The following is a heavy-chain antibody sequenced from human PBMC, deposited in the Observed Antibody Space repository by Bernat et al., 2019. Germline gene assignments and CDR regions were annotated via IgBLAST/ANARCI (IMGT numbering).Heavy chain of an antibody. V-gene: IGHV1-3*01. D-gene: IGHD2-2*01. J-gene: IGHJ4*02. CDR3: ARGRYCRSTSCYGLDH. CDR2: INACNGNT. CDR1: GYTFTSYA. Sequence: QVQLVQSGAEVKKPGASVKVSCKASGYTFTSYAMHWVRQAPGQRLEWMGWINACNGNTNYSQKFQGRVTITRDTSASTAYMELSSLRSEDTAVYYCARGRYCRSTSCYGLDHWGQGTLVTVSS.